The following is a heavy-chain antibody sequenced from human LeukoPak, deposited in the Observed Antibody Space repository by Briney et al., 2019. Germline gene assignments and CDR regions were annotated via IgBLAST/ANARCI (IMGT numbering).Heavy chain of an antibody. D-gene: IGHD2-15*01. CDR1: GYTFTGYY. Sequence: ASVKVSCKASGYTFTGYYMHWVRQAPGQGLEWMGWINPNSGGTNYAQKFQGWVTMTRDTSISTAYMELRSLRSDDTAVYYCARVVVAYGFDYWGQGTLVTVSS. J-gene: IGHJ4*02. CDR3: ARVVVAYGFDY. CDR2: INPNSGGT. V-gene: IGHV1-2*04.